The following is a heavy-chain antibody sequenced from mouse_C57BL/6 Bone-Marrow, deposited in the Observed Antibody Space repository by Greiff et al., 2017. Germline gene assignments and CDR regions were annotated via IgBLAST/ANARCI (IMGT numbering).Heavy chain of an antibody. Sequence: EVQLQQSGPELVKPGASVKISCKASGYSFTGYYMHWVKQSSEKSLEWIGEINPSTGGTSYNQKFKGKATLTVDKSSSTAYMQLKSLTSEDSAVYYCARPLGDYGSLFAYWGQGTLVTVSA. J-gene: IGHJ3*01. V-gene: IGHV1-43*01. CDR1: GYSFTGYY. CDR2: INPSTGGT. D-gene: IGHD1-1*01. CDR3: ARPLGDYGSLFAY.